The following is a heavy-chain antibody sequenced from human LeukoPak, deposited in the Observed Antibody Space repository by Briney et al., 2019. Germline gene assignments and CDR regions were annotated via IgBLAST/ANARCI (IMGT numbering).Heavy chain of an antibody. CDR1: GFTFGSYS. D-gene: IGHD6-13*01. V-gene: IGHV3-21*01. Sequence: GGSLRLSCAASGFTFGSYSMNWVRQAPGKGLEWVSSISSSSSYIYYADSVKGRFTISRDNAKNSLYLQMNGLRAEDTAVYYCARVAAGSSWYPFDYWGQGTLVTVSS. CDR2: ISSSSSYI. J-gene: IGHJ4*02. CDR3: ARVAAGSSWYPFDY.